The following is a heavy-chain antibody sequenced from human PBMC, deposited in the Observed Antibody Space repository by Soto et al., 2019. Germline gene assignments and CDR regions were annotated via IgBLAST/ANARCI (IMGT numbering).Heavy chain of an antibody. Sequence: PGGSLRLSCAASGFTFSNYAMHWVRQAPGKGPEWVAAISYDGRNKYYADSVKGRFTISRDNSKNTLDLQMNSLRAEDTAVYYCAKANYDLRGLSLNWFDPWGQGTLVTVSS. CDR3: AKANYDLRGLSLNWFDP. CDR1: GFTFSNYA. V-gene: IGHV3-30*18. J-gene: IGHJ5*02. D-gene: IGHD3-22*01. CDR2: ISYDGRNK.